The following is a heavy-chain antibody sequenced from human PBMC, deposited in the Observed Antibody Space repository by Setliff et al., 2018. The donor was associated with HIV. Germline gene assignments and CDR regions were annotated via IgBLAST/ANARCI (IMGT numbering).Heavy chain of an antibody. J-gene: IGHJ5*02. CDR2: IYHRGST. D-gene: IGHD3-10*01. CDR3: AREGARHYGSGRYHSWFDP. V-gene: IGHV4-38-2*02. Sequence: PSDTLSLTCAVSGYSISSGYFWGWIRQPPGKGLEWIGSIYHRGSTFYNPSLKSRVTMSVDTSKNQFSLKLSSVTAADTAVYYCAREGARHYGSGRYHSWFDPWGQGTQVTVSS. CDR1: GYSISSGYF.